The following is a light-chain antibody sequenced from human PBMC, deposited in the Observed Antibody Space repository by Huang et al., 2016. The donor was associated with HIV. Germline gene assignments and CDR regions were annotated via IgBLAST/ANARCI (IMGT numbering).Light chain of an antibody. CDR2: GAS. CDR3: QQYGSSPPKLT. Sequence: EIVLTQSPGTLFLSPGERATLSCRASQSVSSSYLAWYQQKPGQAPRPLIYGASSKATGIPDRFSGSGSGTDFTLTISRLETEEFAVYYCQQYGSSPPKLTFGGGTKVEI. J-gene: IGKJ4*01. CDR1: QSVSSSY. V-gene: IGKV3-20*01.